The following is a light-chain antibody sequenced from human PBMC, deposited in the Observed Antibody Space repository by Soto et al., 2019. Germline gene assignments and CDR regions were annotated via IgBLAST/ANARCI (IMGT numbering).Light chain of an antibody. Sequence: DIVLTQSPGTLSLSPGERATLSCRASQSVGSIYLAWYQQKPGQPPRLLIYAASTRATGVPARFSGSGSGTEFTPTISSLQSEDFAVYYCQQYNNWPRTFGPGTKVDIK. J-gene: IGKJ1*01. V-gene: IGKV3D-15*01. CDR2: AAS. CDR1: QSVGSIY. CDR3: QQYNNWPRT.